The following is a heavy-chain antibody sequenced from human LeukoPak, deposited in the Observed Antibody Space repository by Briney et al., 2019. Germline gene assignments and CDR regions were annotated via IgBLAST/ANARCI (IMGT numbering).Heavy chain of an antibody. CDR3: AREVYCSSTSCYGNWFDP. J-gene: IGHJ5*02. CDR2: IYTSGST. Sequence: SETLSLTCTVSGGSISSYYWSWIRQPAGKGLEWIGRIYTSGSTNYNPSLKSRVTMSVDTSKNQFSLKLSSVTAADTAVYYCAREVYCSSTSCYGNWFDPWGQGTLVTVSS. V-gene: IGHV4-4*07. CDR1: GGSISSYY. D-gene: IGHD2-2*01.